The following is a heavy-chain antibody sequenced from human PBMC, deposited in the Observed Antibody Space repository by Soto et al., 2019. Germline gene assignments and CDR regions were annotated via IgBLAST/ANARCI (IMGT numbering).Heavy chain of an antibody. CDR2: IWYDGSNK. Sequence: QVQLVESGGGVVQPGRSLRLSCVASGFTFSSYGMYWVRPAPGKGLEWVAFIWYDGSNKYYADSVKGRFTISRDNSKNTLYLQMSSLRAEDTAMYYCATSPRVAAAGGTHVDYWGLGTLVTVSS. D-gene: IGHD6-13*01. CDR3: ATSPRVAAAGGTHVDY. J-gene: IGHJ4*02. V-gene: IGHV3-33*01. CDR1: GFTFSSYG.